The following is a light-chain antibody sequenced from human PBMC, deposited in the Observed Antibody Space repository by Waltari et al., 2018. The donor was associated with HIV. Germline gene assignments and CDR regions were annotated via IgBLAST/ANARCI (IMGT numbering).Light chain of an antibody. J-gene: IGLJ1*01. CDR1: SSDVGAYNY. CDR3: CSYAGSSTYV. Sequence: QSALTQPASVSGSPGQSITISCTGTSSDVGAYNYVSWYQQHPGNAPQLMIYDVTKRPSGVSNRFSGSKSANTASLTISRLQAEDEADYYCCSYAGSSTYVFGSGTKVTAL. CDR2: DVT. V-gene: IGLV2-23*02.